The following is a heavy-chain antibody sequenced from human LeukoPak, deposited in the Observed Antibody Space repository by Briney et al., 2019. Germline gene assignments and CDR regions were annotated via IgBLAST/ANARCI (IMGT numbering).Heavy chain of an antibody. V-gene: IGHV3-23*01. J-gene: IGHJ4*02. CDR3: AKSAYDFWSSFDS. D-gene: IGHD3-3*01. Sequence: PGGSLRLSCAASGFTLNNYAMSWFRQPPGRGLEWVSAISESGGNTYFADSVKGRFTISRDNSKNTLHLQMNSLRVEDTAVYYCAKSAYDFWSSFDSWGQGTLVTVSS. CDR1: GFTLNNYA. CDR2: ISESGGNT.